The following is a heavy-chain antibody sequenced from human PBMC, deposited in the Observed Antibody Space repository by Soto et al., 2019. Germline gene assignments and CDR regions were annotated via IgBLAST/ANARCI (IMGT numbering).Heavy chain of an antibody. CDR1: GYTFTSYG. V-gene: IGHV1-18*01. CDR3: ARDIPPYYGSGSYSPLWDY. CDR2: ISAYNGNT. J-gene: IGHJ4*02. Sequence: QVKLVQSGAEVKKPGASVKVSCKASGYTFTSYGISWVRQAPGQGLEWMGWISAYNGNTNYAQKLQGRVTMTTDTSTSTAYMELRSLRSDDTAVYYCARDIPPYYGSGSYSPLWDYWGQGTLVTVSS. D-gene: IGHD3-10*01.